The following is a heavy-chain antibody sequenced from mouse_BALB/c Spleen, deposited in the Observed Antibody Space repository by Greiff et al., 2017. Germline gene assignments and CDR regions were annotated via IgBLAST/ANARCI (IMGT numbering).Heavy chain of an antibody. CDR3: ARSGDDYDPFAY. V-gene: IGHV1S137*01. CDR1: GYTFTDYA. CDR2: ISTYYGDA. Sequence: QVQLKQSGAELVRPGVSVKISCKGSGYTFTDYAMHWVKQSHAKSLEWIGVISTYYGDASYNQKFKGKATMTVDKSSSTAYMELARLTSEDSAIYYCARSGDDYDPFAYWGQGTLVTVSA. J-gene: IGHJ3*01. D-gene: IGHD2-4*01.